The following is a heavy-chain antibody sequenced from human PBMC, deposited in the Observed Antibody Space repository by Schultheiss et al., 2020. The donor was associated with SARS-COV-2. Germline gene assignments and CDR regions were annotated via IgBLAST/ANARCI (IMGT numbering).Heavy chain of an antibody. CDR2: IYYSGST. Sequence: GSLRLSCTVSGGSISSYYWSWTRQPPGKGLEWIGYIYYSGSTNYNPSLKSRVTISVDTSKNQFSLKLSSVTAADTAVYYCARTVRGVYYYYYYMDVWGKGTTVTVSS. D-gene: IGHD3-10*01. CDR1: GGSISSYY. V-gene: IGHV4-59*01. J-gene: IGHJ6*03. CDR3: ARTVRGVYYYYYYMDV.